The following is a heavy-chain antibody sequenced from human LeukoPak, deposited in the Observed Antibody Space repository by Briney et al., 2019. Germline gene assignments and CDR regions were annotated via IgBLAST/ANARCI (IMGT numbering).Heavy chain of an antibody. CDR2: ISWNSGSI. D-gene: IGHD6-19*01. V-gene: IGHV3-9*01. CDR3: AKGADEPGIAVSWFDP. J-gene: IGHJ5*02. CDR1: GFTFDGYA. Sequence: GGSLRLSCAASGFTFDGYAMHWVRQAPGKGLEWVSGISWNSGSIGYADSVKGRFTISRDNAKNSLYLQMNSLRAEDTALYYCAKGADEPGIAVSWFDPWGQGTLVTVSS.